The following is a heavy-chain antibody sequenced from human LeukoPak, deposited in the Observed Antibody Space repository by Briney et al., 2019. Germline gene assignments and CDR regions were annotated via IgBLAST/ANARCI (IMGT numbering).Heavy chain of an antibody. V-gene: IGHV5-51*01. D-gene: IGHD3-22*01. J-gene: IGHJ4*02. CDR1: GYSFTSYW. CDR2: IYPGDSDT. CDR3: ARRLRYYYDSSGYYYDYSFDY. Sequence: GESLKISCKGSGYSFTSYWIGWVRQMPGKGLEWMGIIYPGDSDTRYSPSFQGQVTISADKSISTDYLQWSSLKASDTAMYYCARRLRYYYDSSGYYYDYSFDYWGQGTLVTVSS.